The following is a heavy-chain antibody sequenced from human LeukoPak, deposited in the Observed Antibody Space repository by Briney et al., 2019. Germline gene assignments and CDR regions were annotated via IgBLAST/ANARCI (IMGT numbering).Heavy chain of an antibody. CDR3: ARSTAGLDY. CDR2: ISGSGGST. V-gene: IGHV3-23*01. CDR1: GFTFSSYA. J-gene: IGHJ4*02. D-gene: IGHD5-18*01. Sequence: PGGSLRLSCAASGFTFSSYAMSWVRQAPGKGLEWVSAISGSGGSTYYADSVKGRFTISKDNTKNSLYLQMNSLRVEDTAMYYCARSTAGLDYWGQGTLVTVSS.